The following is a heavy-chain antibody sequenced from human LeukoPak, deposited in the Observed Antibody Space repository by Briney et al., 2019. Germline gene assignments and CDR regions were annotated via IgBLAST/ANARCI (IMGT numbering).Heavy chain of an antibody. CDR2: IYSNGNT. J-gene: IGHJ6*02. Sequence: GGSLRLSCAASGITVSSNYMSWVRKAPGKGLEWVSIIYSNGNTYYADSVKGRFTISRDNSKNTLSLQMNSLRAEDTAVYYCARDWLVVVDGTGHYYGMDVWGQGTTVTVSS. CDR1: GITVSSNY. CDR3: ARDWLVVVDGTGHYYGMDV. V-gene: IGHV3-66*01. D-gene: IGHD2-15*01.